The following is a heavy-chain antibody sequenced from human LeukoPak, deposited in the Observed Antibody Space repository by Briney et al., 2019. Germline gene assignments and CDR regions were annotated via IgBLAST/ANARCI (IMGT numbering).Heavy chain of an antibody. CDR2: IKQDGSEK. D-gene: IGHD2-2*02. Sequence: GGSLRLSCAASGFTFSSYWMSWVRQAPGKGLEWVANIKQDGSEKYYVDSVKGRFTISRDNAKNSLYLQMNSLRAADTAVYYCARANSGIRVVPAAIKDWGQGTLVTVSS. CDR1: GFTFSSYW. V-gene: IGHV3-7*03. CDR3: ARANSGIRVVPAAIKD. J-gene: IGHJ4*02.